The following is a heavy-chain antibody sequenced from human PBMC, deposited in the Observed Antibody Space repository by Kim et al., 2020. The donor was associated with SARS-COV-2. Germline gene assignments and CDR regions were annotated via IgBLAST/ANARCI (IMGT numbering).Heavy chain of an antibody. D-gene: IGHD6-13*01. CDR2: ISHTGNT. CDR3: ARMEISGWFNFDG. Sequence: SETLSLTCTVSGSSIGIGYYWAWIRQPPGRGLEWIGSISHTGNTYSNPSLRGRISISVDTSKRQFSLNVTSVTAADTAVYSCARMEISGWFNFDGWGLGTMVTVSS. J-gene: IGHJ3*01. V-gene: IGHV4-38-2*02. CDR1: GSSIGIGYY.